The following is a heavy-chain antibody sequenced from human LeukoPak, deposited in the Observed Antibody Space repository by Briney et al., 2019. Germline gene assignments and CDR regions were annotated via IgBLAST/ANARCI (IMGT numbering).Heavy chain of an antibody. CDR2: IIPIFGTA. CDR3: ARGVYCSGGSCYFLVYGDYGPDY. Sequence: ASVKVSCKASGGTFSSYAISWVRQAPGQGLEWMGGIIPIFGTANYAQKFQGRVAITADESTSTAYMELSSLRSEDTAVYYCARGVYCSGGSCYFLVYGDYGPDYWGQGTLVAVSS. D-gene: IGHD2-15*01. CDR1: GGTFSSYA. V-gene: IGHV1-69*13. J-gene: IGHJ4*02.